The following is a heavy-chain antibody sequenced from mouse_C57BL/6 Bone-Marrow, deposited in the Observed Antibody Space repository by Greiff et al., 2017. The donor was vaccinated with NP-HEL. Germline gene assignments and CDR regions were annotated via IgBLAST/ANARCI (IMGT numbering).Heavy chain of an antibody. J-gene: IGHJ2*01. Sequence: VQLQQSGPELVKPGASVKISCKASGYAFSSSWMNWVKQRPGKGLEWIGRISPGDGDTNYNGKFKGKATLTADKSSSTAYMQLSSLTSEDSAVYFCARGNYYGSRDYWGQGTTLTVAS. CDR1: GYAFSSSW. CDR2: ISPGDGDT. D-gene: IGHD1-1*01. V-gene: IGHV1-82*01. CDR3: ARGNYYGSRDY.